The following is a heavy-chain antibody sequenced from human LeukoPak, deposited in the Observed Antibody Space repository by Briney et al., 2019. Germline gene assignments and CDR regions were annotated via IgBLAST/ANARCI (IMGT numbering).Heavy chain of an antibody. Sequence: ASVKVSCKASGYSFTSYGISWVRQAPGQGLEGMGWISAYNGNRNYVQQLEGRVTMTPDTSTSTAYIELRSLRSDDTAVYYCARDIPHHIVPTYPWYYYYGMDVWGQGTTVTVSS. CDR1: GYSFTSYG. J-gene: IGHJ6*02. CDR3: ARDIPHHIVPTYPWYYYYGMDV. V-gene: IGHV1-18*01. D-gene: IGHD5-12*01. CDR2: ISAYNGNR.